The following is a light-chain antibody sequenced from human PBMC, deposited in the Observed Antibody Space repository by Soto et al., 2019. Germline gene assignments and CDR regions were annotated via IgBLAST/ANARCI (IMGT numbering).Light chain of an antibody. V-gene: IGLV1-47*02. CDR1: SSNIGRNY. J-gene: IGLJ2*01. CDR3: ATWDDDVSGVV. CDR2: SHN. Sequence: QPVLPQTPSVSGTPGQTVTISCSGSSSNIGRNYVYWYQQLPGAAPKLLMYSHNIRPSGVPDRFSASTSGTSASLVISGLRSGDEADYHCATWDDDVSGVVFGGGTKLTVL.